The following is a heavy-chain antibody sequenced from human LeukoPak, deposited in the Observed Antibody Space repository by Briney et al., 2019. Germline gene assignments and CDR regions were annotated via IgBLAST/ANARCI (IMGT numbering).Heavy chain of an antibody. CDR3: AKEAGYSSGWYDY. CDR2: ISGSGAGT. D-gene: IGHD6-19*01. J-gene: IGHJ4*02. V-gene: IGHV3-23*01. Sequence: GGSLRLSCAASGFTFSSYAMSWVRQAPGEGLEWVSGISGSGAGTYYADSVTGRFTVSRDNSKNTLYLQMSSLRAADTAAYYCAKEAGYSSGWYDYWGQGTLVTVSS. CDR1: GFTFSSYA.